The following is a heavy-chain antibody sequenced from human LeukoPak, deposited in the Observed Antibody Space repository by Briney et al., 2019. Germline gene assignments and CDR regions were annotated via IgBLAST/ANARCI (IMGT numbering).Heavy chain of an antibody. J-gene: IGHJ6*02. Sequence: SVKVSCKASGDAFNSHTINWVRQAPGQGLEWVGSIIPSFGIPSYAQKFRGRATISADTSTTTAYMHLTSLRSEDTAVYYCARDFWGTMVRGASMDVWGQGTTVTVSS. CDR1: GDAFNSHT. CDR3: ARDFWGTMVRGASMDV. D-gene: IGHD3-10*01. CDR2: IIPSFGIP. V-gene: IGHV1-69*10.